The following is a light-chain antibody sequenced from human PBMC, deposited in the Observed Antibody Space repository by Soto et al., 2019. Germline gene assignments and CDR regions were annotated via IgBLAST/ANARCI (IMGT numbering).Light chain of an antibody. V-gene: IGKV1-5*03. CDR3: QQYNSYPLT. Sequence: DIQMTQAPSTPSASVGDRVTIACRARQSISSWLAWYQQKPGKAPKLLIYKASSLESGVPSRFSGSGSGTEFTLTISSLQPDDFATYYCQQYNSYPLTFGGGTKVDIK. CDR2: KAS. CDR1: QSISSW. J-gene: IGKJ4*01.